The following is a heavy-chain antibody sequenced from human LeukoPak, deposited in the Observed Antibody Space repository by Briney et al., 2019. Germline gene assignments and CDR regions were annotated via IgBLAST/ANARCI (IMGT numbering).Heavy chain of an antibody. CDR3: ASSETGTYDY. J-gene: IGHJ4*02. D-gene: IGHD1-1*01. V-gene: IGHV4-34*01. CDR2: INNSGST. CDR1: GGSFSGYY. Sequence: ASETLSLTCAVYGGSFSGYYWSWIRQPPGKGLEWIGEINNSGSTNYNPSLKSRVTISVDTSKNQFSLKLSSVTAADTAVYYCASSETGTYDYWGQGTLVTVSS.